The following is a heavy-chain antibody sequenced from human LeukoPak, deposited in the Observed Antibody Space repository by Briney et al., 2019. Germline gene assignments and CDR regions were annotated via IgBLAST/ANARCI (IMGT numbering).Heavy chain of an antibody. J-gene: IGHJ4*02. CDR2: IYYSGST. CDR3: ARDPAAYSSGWSLFDY. V-gene: IGHV4-39*07. Sequence: PSETLSLTCTVSGGSISSSSYYWGWIRQPPGKGLEWIGSIYYSGSTYYNPSLKSRVTISVDTSKNQFSLKLSSVTAADTAVYYCARDPAAYSSGWSLFDYWGQGTLVTVSS. CDR1: GGSISSSSYY. D-gene: IGHD6-19*01.